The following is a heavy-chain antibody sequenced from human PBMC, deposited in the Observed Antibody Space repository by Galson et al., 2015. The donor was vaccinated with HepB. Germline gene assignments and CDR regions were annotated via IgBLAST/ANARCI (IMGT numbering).Heavy chain of an antibody. D-gene: IGHD3-16*01. Sequence: SVKVSCKASGYTFITYAMHWVRQAPGQRLEWMGWINPGNGKTKYSQKLQGRVTITRDVSASTAYMELSTLRFEDTAVYYCARDRGGQNWFDPWGQGTLVTVSS. CDR3: ARDRGGQNWFDP. CDR2: INPGNGKT. V-gene: IGHV1-3*01. CDR1: GYTFITYA. J-gene: IGHJ5*02.